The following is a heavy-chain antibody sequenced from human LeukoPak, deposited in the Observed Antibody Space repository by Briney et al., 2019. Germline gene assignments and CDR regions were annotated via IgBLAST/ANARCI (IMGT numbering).Heavy chain of an antibody. CDR3: ARDRGYCSGGSCYRNWFDP. CDR1: GYTFTTYG. D-gene: IGHD2-15*01. V-gene: IGHV1-18*01. J-gene: IGHJ5*02. CDR2: ISAYNGNT. Sequence: GASVKVSCKASGYTFTTYGISWVRQAPGQGLEWMGWISAYNGNTNYAQKLQGSVTMTTDTSTSTAYMELRSLRSDDTAVYYCARDRGYCSGGSCYRNWFDPWGQGTLVTVSS.